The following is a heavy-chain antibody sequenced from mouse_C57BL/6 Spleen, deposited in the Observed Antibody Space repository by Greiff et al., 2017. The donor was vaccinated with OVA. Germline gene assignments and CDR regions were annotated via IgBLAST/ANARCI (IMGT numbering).Heavy chain of an antibody. D-gene: IGHD2-4*01. CDR1: GYSITSGYY. V-gene: IGHV3-6*01. CDR2: ISYDGSN. CDR3: AREGYDYDLDY. Sequence: EVQRVESGPGLVKPSQSLSLTCSVTGYSITSGYYWNWIRQFPGNKLEWMGYISYDGSNNYNPSLKNRISITRDTSKNQFFLKLNSVTTEDTATYYCAREGYDYDLDYWGQGTSVTVSS. J-gene: IGHJ4*01.